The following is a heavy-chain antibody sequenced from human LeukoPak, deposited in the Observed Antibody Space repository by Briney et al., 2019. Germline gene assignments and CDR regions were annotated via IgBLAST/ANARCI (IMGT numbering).Heavy chain of an antibody. CDR3: TTDGDANWN. CDR1: GFTFSKSW. CDR2: IQTKSDGGTT. D-gene: IGHD1-20*01. V-gene: IGHV3-15*01. Sequence: GGSLTLSCAASGFTFSKSWMSWVRQAPVRGLEWVGRIQTKSDGGTTDYGAPVKGRFTISRDDSKNTLYLQMDSLKSEDTAVYFCTTDGDANWNWGQGTLVTVSS. J-gene: IGHJ4*02.